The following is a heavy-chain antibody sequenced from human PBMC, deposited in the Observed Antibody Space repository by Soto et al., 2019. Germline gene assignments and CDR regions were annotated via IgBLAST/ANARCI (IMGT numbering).Heavy chain of an antibody. J-gene: IGHJ6*02. V-gene: IGHV3-74*01. Sequence: EVQLVESGGGLVQPGGSLRLSCVGSGFSFSEDWMQWLRRAPGKGLEWVSRITSDGRSTTYADSVKGRFTISRDNAKNTLYLQMNSLRVEDTAVYYCARQYGIDFWGQGTTVTVSS. CDR3: ARQYGIDF. CDR1: GFSFSEDW. CDR2: ITSDGRST.